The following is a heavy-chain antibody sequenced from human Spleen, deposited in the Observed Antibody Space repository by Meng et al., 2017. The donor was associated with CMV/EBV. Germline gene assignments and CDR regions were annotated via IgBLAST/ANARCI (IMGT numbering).Heavy chain of an antibody. D-gene: IGHD3-16*01. CDR1: GFTFIDYS. V-gene: IGHV3-11*01. CDR3: ARPGGGGLGAFRYYFDN. J-gene: IGHJ4*02. CDR2: IRGSGATI. Sequence: GGSLRLSCAASGFTFIDYSMSWIRQAPGKGLEWVSYIRGSGATIYYADSVKGRFTISRDNAKNPVFLQMNSLRAEDTAVYYCARPGGGGLGAFRYYFDNWGQGTLVTVSS.